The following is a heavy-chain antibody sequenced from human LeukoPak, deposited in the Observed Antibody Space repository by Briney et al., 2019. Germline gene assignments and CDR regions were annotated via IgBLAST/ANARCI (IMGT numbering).Heavy chain of an antibody. CDR2: INTNTGNP. Sequence: ASVTVSCTASGYTFTSYAINWVRQAPGQGLEWMGWINTNTGNPTYAQGFTGRFVFSLDTSVSTTYLQISSLKAEDTAVYYCARDKVRGVTDYWGQGTLVTVSS. V-gene: IGHV7-4-1*02. CDR3: ARDKVRGVTDY. J-gene: IGHJ4*02. D-gene: IGHD3-10*01. CDR1: GYTFTSYA.